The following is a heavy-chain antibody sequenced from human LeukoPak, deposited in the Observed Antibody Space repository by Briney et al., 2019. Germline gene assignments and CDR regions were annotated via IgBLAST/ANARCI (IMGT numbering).Heavy chain of an antibody. CDR2: IIPIFGTA. CDR1: GYTFVSYG. V-gene: IGHV1-69*13. CDR3: ARDSPDSSGYLDY. D-gene: IGHD3-22*01. Sequence: ASVKVSCKASGYTFVSYGISWVRQAPGQGLEWMGGIIPIFGTANYAQKFQGRVTITADESTSTAYMELSSLRSEDTAVYYCARDSPDSSGYLDYWGQGTLVTVSS. J-gene: IGHJ4*02.